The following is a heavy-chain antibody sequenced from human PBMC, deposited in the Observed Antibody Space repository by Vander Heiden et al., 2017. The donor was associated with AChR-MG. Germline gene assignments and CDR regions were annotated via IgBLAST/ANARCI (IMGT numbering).Heavy chain of an antibody. J-gene: IGHJ6*02. V-gene: IGHV3-30*03. D-gene: IGHD3-10*01. CDR3: ARERPGSYFKTYYYYGMGV. Sequence: QGQLGVAGVGMLQPGRSLRLSCATSHCTFASYELHWVRLAPGTGLGWLARISHDGSKKEYADSVKGRLTISKDTSTNTLYLQMDSLRGDDTAVYYCARERPGSYFKTYYYYGMGVWGQGTTVTVSS. CDR2: ISHDGSKK. CDR1: HCTFASYE.